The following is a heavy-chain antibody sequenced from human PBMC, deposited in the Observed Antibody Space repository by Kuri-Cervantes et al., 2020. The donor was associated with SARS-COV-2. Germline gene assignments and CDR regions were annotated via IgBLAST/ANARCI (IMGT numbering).Heavy chain of an antibody. V-gene: IGHV3-21*01. Sequence: GGSLRLSCTASGFTFGDYAMSWFRQAPGKGLEWVSSISSSSSYISYADSMKGRFTISRDNAKNSLYLQMNSLRAEDTAVYYCARGNYVMYSRWPTAPSDYWGQGTLVTVSS. CDR3: ARGNYVMYSRWPTAPSDY. CDR1: GFTFGDYA. J-gene: IGHJ4*02. CDR2: ISSSSSYI. D-gene: IGHD3-16*01.